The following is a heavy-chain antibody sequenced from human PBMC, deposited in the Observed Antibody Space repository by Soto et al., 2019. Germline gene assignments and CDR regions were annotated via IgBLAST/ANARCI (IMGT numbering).Heavy chain of an antibody. V-gene: IGHV1-2*04. Sequence: ASVKVSCTASGYTFTGYYMHWVRQAPGQGLEWMGWINPNSGGTNYAQKFQGWVTMTRDTSVSTAYMELSRLRSDDTAVYYCAILKGTSASGTTTGSFDYWGQGTLVTVSS. CDR2: INPNSGGT. CDR1: GYTFTGYY. J-gene: IGHJ4*02. CDR3: AILKGTSASGTTTGSFDY. D-gene: IGHD1-1*01.